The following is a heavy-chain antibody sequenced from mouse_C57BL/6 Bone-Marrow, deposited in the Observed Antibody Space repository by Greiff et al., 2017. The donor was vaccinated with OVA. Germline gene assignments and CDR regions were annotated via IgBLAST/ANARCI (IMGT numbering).Heavy chain of an antibody. CDR2: ISDGGSYT. J-gene: IGHJ4*01. D-gene: IGHD2-5*01. CDR3: ARETYYSNVGGYAMDY. Sequence: EVHLVESGGGLVKPGGSLKLSCAASGFTFSSYAMSWVRQTPEKRLEWVATISDGGSYTYYPDNVKGRFTISRDNAKNNLYLQMSHLKSEDTAMYYCARETYYSNVGGYAMDYWGQGTSVTVSS. CDR1: GFTFSSYA. V-gene: IGHV5-4*01.